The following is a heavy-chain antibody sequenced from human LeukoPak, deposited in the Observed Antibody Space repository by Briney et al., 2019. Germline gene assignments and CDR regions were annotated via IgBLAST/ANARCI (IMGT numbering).Heavy chain of an antibody. V-gene: IGHV4-30-2*01. Sequence: SQTLSLTCAVSGGSISSGGYSWSWIRQPPGKGLEWIGYIYHSGSTYYNPSLKSRVTISVDRSKNQFSLKLSSVTAADTAVYYCAKSVTADPWGQGTLVTVSS. CDR1: GGSISSGGYS. D-gene: IGHD2-21*02. CDR2: IYHSGST. J-gene: IGHJ5*02. CDR3: AKSVTADP.